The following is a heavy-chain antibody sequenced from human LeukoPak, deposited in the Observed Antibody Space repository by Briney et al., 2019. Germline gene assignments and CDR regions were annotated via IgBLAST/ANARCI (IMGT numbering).Heavy chain of an antibody. CDR3: AKDPGRYYYGSGSSHNAFDY. CDR2: ISGSGGST. D-gene: IGHD3-10*01. J-gene: IGHJ4*02. V-gene: IGHV3-23*01. Sequence: TGGSLRLSCAASGFTFSSYAMSWVRQAPGKGLEWVSAISGSGGSTYYADSVKGRFTISRDNSKNTLYLQMNSLRAEDTAVYYCAKDPGRYYYGSGSSHNAFDYWGQGTLVTVSS. CDR1: GFTFSSYA.